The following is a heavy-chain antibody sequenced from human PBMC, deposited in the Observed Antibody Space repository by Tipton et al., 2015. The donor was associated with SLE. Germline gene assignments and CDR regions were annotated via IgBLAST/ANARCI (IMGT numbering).Heavy chain of an antibody. CDR1: GGSITSYY. J-gene: IGHJ6*02. Sequence: TLSLTCTVSGGSITSYYWNWIRRPPGKGLEWIGYIYYSGSTNYNPSLKSRVTISADTSKNQFSLRVNSVTSADTAVYYCARDWRGYYGSQAYYYYGMDVWGQGTAVIVSS. V-gene: IGHV4-59*01. CDR2: IYYSGST. CDR3: ARDWRGYYGSQAYYYYGMDV. D-gene: IGHD3-10*01.